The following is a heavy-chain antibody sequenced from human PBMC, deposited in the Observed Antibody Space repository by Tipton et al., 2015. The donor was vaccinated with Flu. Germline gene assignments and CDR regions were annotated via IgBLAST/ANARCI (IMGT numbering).Heavy chain of an antibody. CDR3: AKEGGWELSSPHFDY. V-gene: IGHV3-23*01. D-gene: IGHD1-26*01. CDR2: ISGSSGSAETT. J-gene: IGHJ4*02. Sequence: SLRLSCAGSGFTFSTYAMSWVRQAPGKGLEWVSAISGSSGSAETTHYADSVKGRFTISRDNSKNTLYLQMNSLRAEDTAVYYCAKEGGWELSSPHFDYWGQGTLVTVSS. CDR1: GFTFSTYA.